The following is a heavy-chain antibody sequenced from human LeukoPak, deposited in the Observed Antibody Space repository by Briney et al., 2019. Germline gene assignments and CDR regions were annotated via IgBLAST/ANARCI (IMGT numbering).Heavy chain of an antibody. D-gene: IGHD3-22*01. CDR2: ISGSGGST. J-gene: IGHJ4*02. V-gene: IGHV3-23*01. Sequence: GFTXXXYAMSWVGQAPGKGLEWVSAISGSGGSTYYADSVKGRFTISRDNSKNTLYLQMTSLRAELTAVYYCAKGQTYYYDSSGYYSEPYFDYWGQGTLVTVSS. CDR3: AKGQTYYYDSSGYYSEPYFDY. CDR1: GFTXXXYA.